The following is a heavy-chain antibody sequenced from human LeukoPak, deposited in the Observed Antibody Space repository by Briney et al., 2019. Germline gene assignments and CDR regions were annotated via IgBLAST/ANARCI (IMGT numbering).Heavy chain of an antibody. V-gene: IGHV3-21*01. Sequence: PGGSLRLSCAASGFTFSSYWMSWVRQAPGKGLEWVSSISSSSSYIYYADSVKGRFTISRDNAKNSLHLQMNSLRAEDTAVYYCAREYCSGGSCYSDAFDIWGQGTMVTVSS. CDR2: ISSSSSYI. D-gene: IGHD2-15*01. CDR1: GFTFSSYW. J-gene: IGHJ3*02. CDR3: AREYCSGGSCYSDAFDI.